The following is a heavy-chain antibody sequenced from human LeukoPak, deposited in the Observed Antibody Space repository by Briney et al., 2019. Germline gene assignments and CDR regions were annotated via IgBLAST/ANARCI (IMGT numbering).Heavy chain of an antibody. J-gene: IGHJ3*02. CDR2: INPSGDTT. Sequence: GASVKVSCKASRFTFTTYFMHWVRQAPGQGLEWVGKINPSGDTTTYAQKFQGRVTMTRDTSTSTVYMELRSLRSDDTAVYYCARDRNGDQRANAFDIWGQGTMVTVSS. V-gene: IGHV1-46*01. D-gene: IGHD2-21*02. CDR3: ARDRNGDQRANAFDI. CDR1: RFTFTTYF.